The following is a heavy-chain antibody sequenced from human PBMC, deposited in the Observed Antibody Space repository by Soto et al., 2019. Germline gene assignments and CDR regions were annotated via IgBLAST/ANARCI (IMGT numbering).Heavy chain of an antibody. CDR1: GFDFKTYG. D-gene: IGHD1-20*01. CDR2: IGFDGTNI. CDR3: VRTACVINNCSYRGVR. J-gene: IGHJ4*02. Sequence: QGQLVESGGGVVRPGRSLRLSCVASGFDFKTYGMHWVRQAPGTGLEWVAVIGFDGTNIHYSDSVRGRFSISRDNSENTVSLQMNSLRVEDTALYYCVRTACVINNCSYRGVRWGQGTLVTV. V-gene: IGHV3-33*01.